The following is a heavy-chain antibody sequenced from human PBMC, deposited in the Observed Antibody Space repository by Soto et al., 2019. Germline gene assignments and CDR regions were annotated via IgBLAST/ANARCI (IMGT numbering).Heavy chain of an antibody. CDR3: ARDAGIVVVPAAIAANWFDP. D-gene: IGHD2-2*01. J-gene: IGHJ5*02. V-gene: IGHV1-69*08. Sequence: QVQLVQSGAEVKKPGSSVKVSCKASGDTFSSYTISWVRQAPGQGLEWMGRIIPILGIANYAQKFQGRVTITADKSTSTAYMELSSLRSEDTAVYYCARDAGIVVVPAAIAANWFDPWGQGTLVTVSS. CDR1: GDTFSSYT. CDR2: IIPILGIA.